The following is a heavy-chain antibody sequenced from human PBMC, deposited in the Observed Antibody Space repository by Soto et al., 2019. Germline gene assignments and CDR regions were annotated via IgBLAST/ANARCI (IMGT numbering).Heavy chain of an antibody. D-gene: IGHD2-15*01. V-gene: IGHV4-59*01. CDR3: ARVINRWYPDY. Sequence: QVQLQESGPGLVKPSETLSLTCTVSGGSISSYYWSWIRQPPGKGLEWIGYIYYSGSTNYNPSLKSRVTISVDTSKNQFSLKLSSVTAADTAVYYCARVINRWYPDYWGQGTLFTVSS. CDR2: IYYSGST. J-gene: IGHJ4*02. CDR1: GGSISSYY.